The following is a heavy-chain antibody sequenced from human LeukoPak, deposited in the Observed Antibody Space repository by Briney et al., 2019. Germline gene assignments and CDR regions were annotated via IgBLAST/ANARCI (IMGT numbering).Heavy chain of an antibody. CDR1: GGSISSYY. CDR3: ARDACSSTSCPYYFDY. J-gene: IGHJ4*02. Sequence: PSETLSLTCTVSGGSISSYYWSWLRQPPGKGLEWIGYIYYSGSTNYNPSLKSRVTISVDTSKNQFSLKLSSVTAADTAVYYCARDACSSTSCPYYFDYWGQGTLVTVSS. CDR2: IYYSGST. V-gene: IGHV4-59*01. D-gene: IGHD2-2*01.